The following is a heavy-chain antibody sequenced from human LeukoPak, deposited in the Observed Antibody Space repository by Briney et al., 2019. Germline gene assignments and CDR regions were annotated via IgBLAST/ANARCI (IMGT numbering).Heavy chain of an antibody. D-gene: IGHD6-19*01. CDR2: ISYDGSNK. CDR3: AKDRWVAVAGPDYGMDV. Sequence: GGSLRLSCAASGFTFSSYGMHWVRQAPGKGLEWVAVISYDGSNKYYADSVKGRFTISRDNSKNTLYLQMNSLRAEDTAVYYCAKDRWVAVAGPDYGMDVWGQGTTVTVSS. J-gene: IGHJ6*02. V-gene: IGHV3-30*18. CDR1: GFTFSSYG.